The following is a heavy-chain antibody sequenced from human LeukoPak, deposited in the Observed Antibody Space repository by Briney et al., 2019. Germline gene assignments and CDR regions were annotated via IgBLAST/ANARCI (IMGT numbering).Heavy chain of an antibody. V-gene: IGHV1-69*13. CDR3: ARVSGYDRGGYYYYYMDV. CDR1: GGTFSSYA. Sequence: GASVKVSCKASGGTFSSYAISWVRQAPGQGLEWMGGIIPIFGTANYAQKFQGRVTITADESTSTAYMELSSLRSEGTAVYYCARVSGYDRGGYYYYYMDVWGKGTTVTVSS. D-gene: IGHD5-12*01. J-gene: IGHJ6*03. CDR2: IIPIFGTA.